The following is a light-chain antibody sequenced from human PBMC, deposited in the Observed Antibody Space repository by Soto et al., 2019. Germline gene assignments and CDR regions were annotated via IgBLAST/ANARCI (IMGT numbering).Light chain of an antibody. J-gene: IGKJ5*01. Sequence: EIVMTQSPATLSVSPGERATLSCRASQSVTSNLAWYQQKPGQAPRLLIYGASTRATGIPARFSGSGSGTELILTISSRQSEDFAVYNCQQYNNWPPTFGQGTRLEIK. CDR1: QSVTSN. CDR2: GAS. CDR3: QQYNNWPPT. V-gene: IGKV3-15*01.